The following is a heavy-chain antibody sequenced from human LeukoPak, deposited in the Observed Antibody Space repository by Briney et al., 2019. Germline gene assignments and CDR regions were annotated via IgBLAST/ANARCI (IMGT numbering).Heavy chain of an antibody. Sequence: SVKVSCKASGGTFSSYAISWVRQAPGQGLEWMGGIIPIFGTANYAQKFQGRVTITTDESTSTAYMELSSLRSEDTAVYYCATPLRFLEQGFDPWGQGTLVTVSS. D-gene: IGHD3-3*01. CDR1: GGTFSSYA. J-gene: IGHJ5*02. CDR3: ATPLRFLEQGFDP. V-gene: IGHV1-69*05. CDR2: IIPIFGTA.